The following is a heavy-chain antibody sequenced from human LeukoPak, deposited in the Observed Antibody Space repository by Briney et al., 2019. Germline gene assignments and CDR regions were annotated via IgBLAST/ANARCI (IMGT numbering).Heavy chain of an antibody. CDR1: GFTFTDFY. D-gene: IGHD4-23*01. J-gene: IGHJ5*02. CDR2: ISPTSSYM. CDR3: GGNSWFDT. V-gene: IGHV3-21*04. Sequence: PGGSLRLSCAASGFTFTDFYMNWVRQAPGKGLEWVSWISPTSSYMYYADSVKGRFTISRDNAKNSLYLQMNSLRAEDTALYSDGGNSWFDTWGQGTLVTVSS.